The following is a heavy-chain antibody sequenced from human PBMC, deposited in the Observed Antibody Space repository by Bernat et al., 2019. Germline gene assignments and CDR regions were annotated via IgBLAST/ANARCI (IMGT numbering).Heavy chain of an antibody. D-gene: IGHD3-3*01. CDR1: GFTFSSYG. V-gene: IGHV3-23*04. Sequence: VQLVESGGGVVQPGRSLRLSCAASGFTFSSYGMHWVRQAPGKGLEWVSAISGSGGSTYYADSVKGRFTISRDNSKNTLYLQMNSLRAEDTAVYYCAKVRSVNWFDPWGQGTLVTVSS. CDR2: ISGSGGST. CDR3: AKVRSVNWFDP. J-gene: IGHJ5*02.